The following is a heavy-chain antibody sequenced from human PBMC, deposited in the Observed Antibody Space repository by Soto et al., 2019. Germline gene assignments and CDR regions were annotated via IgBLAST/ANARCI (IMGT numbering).Heavy chain of an antibody. Sequence: EVQLVESGGGLVQPGGSLRLSCAASGFTFSIYWMHWVRQAPGKGLVWVSRMNMDGSRTSYADLAKGRFTISRDDAKSTVYLQMSNLRAEDTAVYYCVRGDGDRYDGHGYLGRHWGQGTLVTVSS. CDR1: GFTFSIYW. J-gene: IGHJ4*02. CDR3: VRGDGDRYDGHGYLGRH. CDR2: MNMDGSRT. D-gene: IGHD2-21*01. V-gene: IGHV3-74*01.